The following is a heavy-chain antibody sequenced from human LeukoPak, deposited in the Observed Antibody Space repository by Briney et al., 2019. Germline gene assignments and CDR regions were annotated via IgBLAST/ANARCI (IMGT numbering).Heavy chain of an antibody. Sequence: SETLSLTCAVYGGSFSGYYWSWIRQPPGKGLEWIGEINHSGSTNYNPSLKSRVTISVDTSKNQFSLKLSSVTAADTAVYYCARGRLPRRIGYDSSGYYYYWGQGTLVTVSS. CDR1: GGSFSGYY. J-gene: IGHJ4*02. CDR2: INHSGST. D-gene: IGHD3-22*01. CDR3: ARGRLPRRIGYDSSGYYYY. V-gene: IGHV4-34*01.